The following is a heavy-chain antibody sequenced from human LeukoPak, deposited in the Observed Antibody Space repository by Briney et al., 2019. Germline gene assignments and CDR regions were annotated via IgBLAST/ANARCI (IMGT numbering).Heavy chain of an antibody. CDR1: GFTVSSNY. CDR2: IYSSGST. CDR3: ARDPGIAAADAFDI. D-gene: IGHD6-13*01. Sequence: PGGSLRLSCAASGFTVSSNYMSWVRQAPGQGLEWVSVIYSSGSTYYTDSVKGRFTVSRDNSKNTLYLQMNILRAEDTAVYYCARDPGIAAADAFDIWGQGTMVTVSS. V-gene: IGHV3-66*01. J-gene: IGHJ3*02.